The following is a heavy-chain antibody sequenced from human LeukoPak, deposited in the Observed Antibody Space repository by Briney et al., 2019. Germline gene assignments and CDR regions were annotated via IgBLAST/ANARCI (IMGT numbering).Heavy chain of an antibody. J-gene: IGHJ6*02. CDR2: ISYDGSNK. V-gene: IGHV3-30*18. D-gene: IGHD2-2*01. Sequence: GGSLRLSCAASGFTFSSYGMHWVRQAPGKGLEWVAVISYDGSNKYYADSVKGRFTISRDNSKNTLYLQMNSLRAEDTAVYYCAKEIEGCSSTSCYGPDYYYYGMDVWGQGTTATVSS. CDR1: GFTFSSYG. CDR3: AKEIEGCSSTSCYGPDYYYYGMDV.